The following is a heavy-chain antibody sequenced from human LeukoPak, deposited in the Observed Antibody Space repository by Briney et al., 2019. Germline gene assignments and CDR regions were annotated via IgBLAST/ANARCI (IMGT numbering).Heavy chain of an antibody. D-gene: IGHD3-3*01. V-gene: IGHV3-7*01. J-gene: IGHJ4*02. CDR2: IKQDGSEK. CDR3: ARESRGFLEWLPFEH. CDR1: GFTFRTYW. Sequence: SGGSLRLSCAVSGFTFRTYWMSWVCQAPGKGLEWVANIKQDGSEKYYEDSVKGGFTISRDNAKNSLYLQMNSLRAEDTAVYFCARESRGFLEWLPFEHWGQGTLVTVSS.